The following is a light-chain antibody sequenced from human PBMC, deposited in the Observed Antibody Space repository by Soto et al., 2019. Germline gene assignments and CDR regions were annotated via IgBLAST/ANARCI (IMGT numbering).Light chain of an antibody. V-gene: IGKV3-20*01. CDR3: QQYGSSPLT. Sequence: EIVLTQSPGTLSLSPGERATLSCRASQSVRSSYLAWYQQKPGQAPSLLIYGASSRATGIPDRFSGSGSGTDFTLTISRLEPEDFAVYYCQQYGSSPLTFGGGTKVDI. CDR2: GAS. CDR1: QSVRSSY. J-gene: IGKJ4*01.